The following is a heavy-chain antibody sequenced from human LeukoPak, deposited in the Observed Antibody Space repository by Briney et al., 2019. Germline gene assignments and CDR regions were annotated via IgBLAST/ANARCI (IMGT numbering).Heavy chain of an antibody. D-gene: IGHD6-6*01. V-gene: IGHV4-59*01. CDR1: GGSISSYY. CDR3: ARTSQLVRWFDP. J-gene: IGHJ5*02. Sequence: SETLSLTCTVSGGSISSYYWSWIRQPPGKWMEWIGYIYYSGSTNYNPSLKSRVTISVDTSKNQFSLKLSSVTAADTAVYYCARTSQLVRWFDPWGQGTLVTVSS. CDR2: IYYSGST.